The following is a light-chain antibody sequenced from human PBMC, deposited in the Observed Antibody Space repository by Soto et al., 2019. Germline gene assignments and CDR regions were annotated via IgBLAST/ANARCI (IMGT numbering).Light chain of an antibody. Sequence: EIVMTQSPATLSVSPGARATLSCRARQSVTSNLAWYQQKPGQAPRLLIYGASTRATGIPARFSGSGSGTEFTLTISSLQSEDFAVYYCQQYNNWPYTFGLGTKLEIK. J-gene: IGKJ2*01. V-gene: IGKV3-15*01. CDR1: QSVTSN. CDR2: GAS. CDR3: QQYNNWPYT.